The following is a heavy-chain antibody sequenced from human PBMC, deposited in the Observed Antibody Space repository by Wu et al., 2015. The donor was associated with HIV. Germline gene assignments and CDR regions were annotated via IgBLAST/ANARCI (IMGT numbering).Heavy chain of an antibody. CDR3: ARGAYDSSGYYVIDY. Sequence: QVQLLQSGAEVKKPGSSVKVSCKASGGTFSSSAISWVRQAPGQGLEWMGRIIFLFGTTDYAQKFQDRVTITADESTSTAYMELSSLRSEGTAVYYCARGAYDSSGYYVIDYWGQGTLVTVSS. J-gene: IGHJ4*02. D-gene: IGHD3-22*01. V-gene: IGHV1-69*13. CDR2: IIFLFGTT. CDR1: GGTFSSSA.